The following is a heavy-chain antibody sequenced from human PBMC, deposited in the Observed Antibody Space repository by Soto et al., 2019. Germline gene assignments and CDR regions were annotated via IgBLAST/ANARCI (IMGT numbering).Heavy chain of an antibody. V-gene: IGHV4-59*01. CDR1: GGSISSYY. D-gene: IGHD2-2*01. J-gene: IGHJ1*01. Sequence: PSETLSLTCTASGGSISSYYWSWIRQPPGKGLEWIGYIYYSGSTNYNPSLKSRVTISVDTSKNQFSLKLSSVTAADTAVYYCAGWELGYCSSTSCQEYFQHWGQGTLVTVSS. CDR2: IYYSGST. CDR3: AGWELGYCSSTSCQEYFQH.